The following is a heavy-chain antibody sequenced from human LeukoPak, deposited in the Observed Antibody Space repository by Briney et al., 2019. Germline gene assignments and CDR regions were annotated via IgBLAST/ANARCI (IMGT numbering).Heavy chain of an antibody. CDR3: ARLGSYHDF. CDR2: IHTSRCS. J-gene: IGHJ4*02. V-gene: IGHV4-4*09. Sequence: SETLSLTCTVSGASISSYYWSWIRQTPEKGLEWMGNIHTSRCSIYYPSLKSRLTMSINTSKNHVSLKLNCVTAEDTAVYFCARLGSYHDFWGQGALVTVSS. CDR1: GASISSYY. D-gene: IGHD1-26*01.